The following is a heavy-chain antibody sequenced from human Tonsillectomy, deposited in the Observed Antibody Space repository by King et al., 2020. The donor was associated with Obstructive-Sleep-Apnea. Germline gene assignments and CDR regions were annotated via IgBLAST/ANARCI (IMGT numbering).Heavy chain of an antibody. CDR1: GFTFSSYS. J-gene: IGHJ4*02. Sequence: VQLVESGGGLVKPGGSLRLSCAASGFTFSSYSMNWVRQAPGKGLEWFASISSSSSYIHFADSAKGRFTPSRDNAKNSLYLQMKSRRAEDTAVYYCARDDSSNWRVFDYWGQGTLVNVAS. V-gene: IGHV3-21*01. CDR2: ISSSSSYI. CDR3: ARDDSSNWRVFDY. D-gene: IGHD3-22*01.